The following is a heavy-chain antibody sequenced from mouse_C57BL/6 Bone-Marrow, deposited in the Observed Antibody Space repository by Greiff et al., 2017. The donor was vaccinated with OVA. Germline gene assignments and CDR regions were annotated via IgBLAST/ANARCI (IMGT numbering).Heavy chain of an antibody. CDR1: GHTFTSYW. Sequence: QVHLQHPGTELVKPGASVKLSCTASGHTFTSYWMHWVKQRPGQGLEWIGNINPSNGGTNYNEKFKSKATLTVDKSSSTAYMQLSSLPSEDSAVYYCARNYYGSSFAYWGQGTLVTVSA. V-gene: IGHV1-53*01. CDR2: INPSNGGT. J-gene: IGHJ3*01. CDR3: ARNYYGSSFAY. D-gene: IGHD1-1*01.